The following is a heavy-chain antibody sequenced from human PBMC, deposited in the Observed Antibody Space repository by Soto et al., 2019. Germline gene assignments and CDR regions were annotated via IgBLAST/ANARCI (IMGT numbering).Heavy chain of an antibody. CDR3: ASGHDAYKVRY. CDR2: IYYSGTT. D-gene: IGHD1-1*01. J-gene: IGHJ4*02. Sequence: WTWIRPHPGKGLEWIGYIYYSGTTYYNPSLKSRPTISMDTSENQFSLELTSVTAADTAIYFCASGHDAYKVRYWGQGTLVTVSS. V-gene: IGHV4-31*02.